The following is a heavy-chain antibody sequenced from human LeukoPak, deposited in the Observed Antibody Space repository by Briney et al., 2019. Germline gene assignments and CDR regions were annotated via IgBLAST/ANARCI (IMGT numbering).Heavy chain of an antibody. CDR2: ISTSGRAI. CDR1: VFTFSNYN. V-gene: IGHV3-48*02. CDR3: ARVPLYDRSGYYFDY. Sequence: PGGSLRLSCAASVFTFSNYNMNWVRQAPGKGLEWVSYISTSGRAIFYADSVKGRFTISRDNAKNSLFLQMNSLRDEDTAVYYCARVPLYDRSGYYFDYWGLGTLVTVSS. D-gene: IGHD3-22*01. J-gene: IGHJ4*02.